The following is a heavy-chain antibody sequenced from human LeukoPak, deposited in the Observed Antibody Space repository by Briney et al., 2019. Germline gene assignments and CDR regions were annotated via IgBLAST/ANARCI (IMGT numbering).Heavy chain of an antibody. CDR1: GFTFSSYW. J-gene: IGHJ4*02. V-gene: IGHV3-74*01. CDR2: INSDGSST. D-gene: IGHD6-19*01. Sequence: GGSLRLSCAASGFTFSSYWMHRVRQAPGKGLVWVSRINSDGSSTSYADSVKGRFTISRDNAKNTLYLQMNSLRAEDTAVYYCARGYSSGWSPFDYWGQGTLVTVSS. CDR3: ARGYSSGWSPFDY.